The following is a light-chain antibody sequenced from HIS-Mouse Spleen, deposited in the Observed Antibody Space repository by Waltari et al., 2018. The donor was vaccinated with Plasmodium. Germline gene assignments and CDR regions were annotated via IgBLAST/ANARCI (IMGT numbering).Light chain of an antibody. J-gene: IGLJ1*01. CDR3: SSYTSSSTLNYV. Sequence: QSALTQPASVSGSPGQSITISCTGTSSDVGGYNYVSWYQQHPGKAPKRMIYDVSNRPSGVFNRFSSSKSRNTASLTISGLQAEDGSDYYCSSYTSSSTLNYVFGTGTKVTVL. CDR1: SSDVGGYNY. CDR2: DVS. V-gene: IGLV2-14*03.